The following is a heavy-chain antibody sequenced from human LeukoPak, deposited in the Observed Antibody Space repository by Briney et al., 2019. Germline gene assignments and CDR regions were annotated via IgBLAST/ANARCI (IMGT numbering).Heavy chain of an antibody. D-gene: IGHD6-19*01. CDR2: ISYSGNT. J-gene: IGHJ5*02. Sequence: PSETLSLTCTASGGSISDYYWSWIRQPPGKGLEWIGYISYSGNTNYNPSLKNRVTISVDTSKNQFSLKLSSVTAADTAVYYCARDSRIPSSGWVHNWFDPWGQGTLVTVSS. CDR3: ARDSRIPSSGWVHNWFDP. V-gene: IGHV4-59*01. CDR1: GGSISDYY.